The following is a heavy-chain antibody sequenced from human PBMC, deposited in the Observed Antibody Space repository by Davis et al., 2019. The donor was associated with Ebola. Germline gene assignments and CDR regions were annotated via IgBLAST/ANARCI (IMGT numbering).Heavy chain of an antibody. Sequence: GESLKISCAASGFTFTDYAMTWVRQSPGKGLEWVAAISTDSNTKYYADSVRGRFTISRDNSENTLFLEVRSLRTDDTAVYFCARDPQLGKPDYFDYWGQGTLVTVSS. CDR3: ARDPQLGKPDYFDY. CDR1: GFTFTDYA. D-gene: IGHD6-13*01. V-gene: IGHV3-30*04. CDR2: ISTDSNTK. J-gene: IGHJ4*02.